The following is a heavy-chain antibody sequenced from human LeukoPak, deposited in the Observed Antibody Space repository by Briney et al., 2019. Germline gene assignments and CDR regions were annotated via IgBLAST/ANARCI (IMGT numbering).Heavy chain of an antibody. J-gene: IGHJ6*02. CDR1: GGSISSYY. D-gene: IGHD4-17*01. CDR2: IYYSGST. CDR3: TRYPNYGDYAPPYYYYGMDV. Sequence: SETLSLTCTVSGGSISSYYWSWIRQPPGKGLEWIGYIYYSGSTNYNPPLKSRVTISVDTSKNQFSLKLSSVTAADTAVYYCTRYPNYGDYAPPYYYYGMDVWGQGTTVTVSS. V-gene: IGHV4-59*01.